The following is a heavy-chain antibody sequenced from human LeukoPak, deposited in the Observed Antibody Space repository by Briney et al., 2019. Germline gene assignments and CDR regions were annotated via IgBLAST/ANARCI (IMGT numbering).Heavy chain of an antibody. CDR3: AKVEAVAGPYYFDY. CDR2: ISGSGGST. Sequence: GGSLRLSCAASGFTFDDYAMHWVRQAPGKGLEWVSAISGSGGSTYYADSVKGRFTISRDNSKNTLYLQMNSLRAEDTAVYYCAKVEAVAGPYYFDYWGQGTLVTVSS. D-gene: IGHD6-19*01. J-gene: IGHJ4*02. CDR1: GFTFDDYA. V-gene: IGHV3-23*01.